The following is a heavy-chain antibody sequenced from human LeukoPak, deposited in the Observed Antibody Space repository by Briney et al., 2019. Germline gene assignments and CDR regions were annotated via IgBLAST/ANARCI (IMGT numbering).Heavy chain of an antibody. Sequence: GGSLRLSCAASGFTLTDYYMTWIRQAPGKGLEWVSYISSSGGTIYYADSVKGRFTISRDNAKNSLYLQMNSLRAEDTAVYYCARYSKVTRRVDPWGQGTLVTVSS. CDR3: ARYSKVTRRVDP. CDR2: ISSSGGTI. J-gene: IGHJ5*02. V-gene: IGHV3-11*04. D-gene: IGHD4-23*01. CDR1: GFTLTDYY.